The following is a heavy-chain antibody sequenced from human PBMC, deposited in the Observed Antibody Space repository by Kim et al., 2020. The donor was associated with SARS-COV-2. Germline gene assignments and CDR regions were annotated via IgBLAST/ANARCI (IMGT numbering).Heavy chain of an antibody. CDR2: ISGGAINK. J-gene: IGHJ6*02. V-gene: IGHV3-23*01. CDR3: AKVVIMDGYNYFYYYAMDI. CDR1: GFPFDTYA. D-gene: IGHD5-18*01. Sequence: GGSLRLSCVASGFPFDTYAMSWVRQAPGKGLEWVSAISGGAINKFYADSVRGRFTISRDNAKDTLYLQMNSLRDEDTALYYCAKVVIMDGYNYFYYYAMDIWGQGTTVTVSS.